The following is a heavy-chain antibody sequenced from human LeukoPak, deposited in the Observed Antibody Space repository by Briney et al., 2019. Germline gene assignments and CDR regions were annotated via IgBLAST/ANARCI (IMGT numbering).Heavy chain of an antibody. CDR3: AREGGNGDYGVDY. V-gene: IGHV4-59*01. D-gene: IGHD4-17*01. Sequence: SETLSLTCTVSGGSISSYYWSWIRQPPGKGLEWIGYIYYSGSTNYNPSLKSRVSISVDTSKNQFSLKLSSVTAADTAVYYCAREGGNGDYGVDYWGQGTLVTVSS. J-gene: IGHJ4*02. CDR1: GGSISSYY. CDR2: IYYSGST.